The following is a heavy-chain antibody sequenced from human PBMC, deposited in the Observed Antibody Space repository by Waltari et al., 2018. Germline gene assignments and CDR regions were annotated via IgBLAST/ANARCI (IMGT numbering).Heavy chain of an antibody. CDR1: GFTFSSYR. V-gene: IGHV3-21*01. CDR2: ISSSSSYI. CDR3: ARGVAVGATRDFDY. J-gene: IGHJ4*02. Sequence: EVQLVESGGGLVKPGGSLRLSCAASGFTFSSYRMNWVRQATGKGLEWVSSISSSSSYIYYADSVKGRFTISRDNAKNSLYLQMNSLRAEDTAVYYCARGVAVGATRDFDYWGQGTLVTVSS. D-gene: IGHD1-26*01.